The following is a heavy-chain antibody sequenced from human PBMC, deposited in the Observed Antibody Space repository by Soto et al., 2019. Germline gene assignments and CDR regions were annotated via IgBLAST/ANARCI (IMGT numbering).Heavy chain of an antibody. CDR1: GGTFSSYA. CDR2: IIPIFGTA. CDR3: ASGVAEDYVWGSYRSFNWFDP. D-gene: IGHD3-16*02. V-gene: IGHV1-69*12. J-gene: IGHJ5*02. Sequence: QVQLVQSGAEVKKPGSSVKVSCKASGGTFSSYAISWVRQAPGQGLEWMGGIIPIFGTANYAQKFQGRVTITADESTXXAXMXXSSLRSEDTAVYYCASGVAEDYVWGSYRSFNWFDPWGQGTLVTVSS.